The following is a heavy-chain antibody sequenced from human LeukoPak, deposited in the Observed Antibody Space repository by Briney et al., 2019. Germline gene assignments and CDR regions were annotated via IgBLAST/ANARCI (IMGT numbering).Heavy chain of an antibody. V-gene: IGHV4-39*07. CDR1: GGSISSSSYY. CDR3: ARSKTIHAFDI. Sequence: PSETLSPTCTVSGGSISSSSYYWGWIRQPPGKGLEWIGSIYYSGSTYYNPSLKSRVTISVDTSKNQFSLKLSSVTAADTAVYYCARSKTIHAFDIWGQGTMVTVSS. CDR2: IYYSGST. D-gene: IGHD3-9*01. J-gene: IGHJ3*02.